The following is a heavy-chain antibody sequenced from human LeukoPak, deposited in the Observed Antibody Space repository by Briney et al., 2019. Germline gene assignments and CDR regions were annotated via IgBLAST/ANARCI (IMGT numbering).Heavy chain of an antibody. CDR3: AGYLTGDYMDV. Sequence: SETLSLTCTVSGGSISSYYWSWVRQPPGKGLEWIGYIYYSGSTNYNPSLKSRVTISVDTSKNQFSLKLSSVTAADTAVYYCAGYLTGDYMDVWGKGTTVTVSS. CDR1: GGSISSYY. J-gene: IGHJ6*03. CDR2: IYYSGST. V-gene: IGHV4-59*01. D-gene: IGHD4/OR15-4a*01.